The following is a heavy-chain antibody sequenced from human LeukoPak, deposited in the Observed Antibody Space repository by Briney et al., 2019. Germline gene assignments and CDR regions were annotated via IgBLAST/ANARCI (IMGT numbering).Heavy chain of an antibody. CDR3: ARVDGLIAAAGHRGKWSPKDY. Sequence: GASVKVSCKASGYTFTSYGISWVRQAPGQGLEWMGWISAYNGNTNYAQKLQGRVTMTTDTSTSTAYMELRSLRSDDTAVYYCARVDGLIAAAGHRGKWSPKDYWGQGTLVTVSS. V-gene: IGHV1-18*01. D-gene: IGHD6-13*01. CDR1: GYTFTSYG. CDR2: ISAYNGNT. J-gene: IGHJ4*02.